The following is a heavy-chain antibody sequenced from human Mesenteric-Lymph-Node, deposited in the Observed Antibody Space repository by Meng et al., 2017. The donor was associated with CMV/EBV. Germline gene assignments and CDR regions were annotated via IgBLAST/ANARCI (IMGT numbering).Heavy chain of an antibody. CDR1: GGSVSSGSYY. J-gene: IGHJ4*02. CDR3: ARGVAFDF. Sequence: GSLRLSCTVSGGSVSSGSYYWSWIQQPPGKGLEWIGYIYHSGSTVYNPSLKSRATISVDTSKSQFSLKVRSVTAADTARYYCARGVAFDFWGQGTLVTVSS. V-gene: IGHV4-61*01. D-gene: IGHD3-10*01. CDR2: IYHSGST.